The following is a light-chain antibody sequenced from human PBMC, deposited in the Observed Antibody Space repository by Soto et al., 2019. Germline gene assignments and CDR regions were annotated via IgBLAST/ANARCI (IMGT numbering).Light chain of an antibody. CDR2: DVS. CDR1: SSDVGGYNY. Sequence: QSVLTQPASVSGSPGQSITISCTGTSSDVGGYNYVSWYQHHPGKAPKPMIYDVSNRPSGVSNRFSGPKSGNTASLIISGLQAEDEADYYCSSYTSSSTLSTYVFGTGTKVTVL. CDR3: SSYTSSSTLSTYV. V-gene: IGLV2-14*03. J-gene: IGLJ1*01.